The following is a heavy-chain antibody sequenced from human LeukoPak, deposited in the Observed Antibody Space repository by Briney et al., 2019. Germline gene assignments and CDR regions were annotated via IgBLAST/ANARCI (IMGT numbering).Heavy chain of an antibody. V-gene: IGHV1-8*03. CDR3: ARFYSGYGNYYYYMDV. D-gene: IGHD5-12*01. Sequence: ASVKVSCKASGGTFSSYAISWVRQAPGQGLEWMGWTNPNSGHTGYAQKFQGRVTITRDTSISTAYMELSRLRSDDTAVYYCARFYSGYGNYYYYMDVWGKGTTVTVSS. J-gene: IGHJ6*03. CDR2: TNPNSGHT. CDR1: GGTFSSYA.